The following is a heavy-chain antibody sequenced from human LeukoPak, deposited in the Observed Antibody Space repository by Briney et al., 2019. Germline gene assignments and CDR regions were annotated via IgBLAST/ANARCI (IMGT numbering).Heavy chain of an antibody. Sequence: SETLSLTCTVSGGSISSYYWSWIRQPPGKGLEWIGYIYYSGSTNYNPSLKSGVTISVDTSKNQFSLKLSSVTAADTAVYYCARTRSGSYWDWGQGTLVTVSS. J-gene: IGHJ4*02. V-gene: IGHV4-59*01. CDR2: IYYSGST. CDR3: ARTRSGSYWD. CDR1: GGSISSYY. D-gene: IGHD3-10*01.